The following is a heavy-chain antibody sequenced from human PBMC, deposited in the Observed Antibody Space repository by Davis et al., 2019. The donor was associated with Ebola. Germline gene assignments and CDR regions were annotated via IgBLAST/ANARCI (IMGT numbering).Heavy chain of an antibody. CDR2: IYYSGST. V-gene: IGHV4-59*08. CDR3: ARMAESFYRGPDYYYYGMDV. D-gene: IGHD2/OR15-2a*01. CDR1: GGSISSYY. Sequence: SETLSLTCTVSGGSISSYYWSWIRQPPGKGLEWIGYIYYSGSTNYNPSLMSRVTISVDTSKNQFSLKLRSVTAADTAVYDCARMAESFYRGPDYYYYGMDVWGQGTMVTVSS. J-gene: IGHJ6*02.